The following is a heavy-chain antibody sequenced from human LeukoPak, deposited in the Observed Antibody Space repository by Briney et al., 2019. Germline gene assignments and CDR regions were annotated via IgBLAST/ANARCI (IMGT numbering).Heavy chain of an antibody. Sequence: PGGSLRLSCAASGFTFSTYWMSWVRQAPGEGLEWVANINEDGREKYYVDSVKGRFTIPRDNARNSLYVQMNSLRAEDTAAYYCARTSGDTFKYWGERTLVTLSS. CDR2: INEDGREK. V-gene: IGHV3-7*01. D-gene: IGHD4-17*01. CDR3: ARTSGDTFKY. CDR1: GFTFSTYW. J-gene: IGHJ4*02.